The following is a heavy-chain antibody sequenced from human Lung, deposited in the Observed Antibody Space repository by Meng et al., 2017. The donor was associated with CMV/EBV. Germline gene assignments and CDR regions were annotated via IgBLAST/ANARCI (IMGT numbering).Heavy chain of an antibody. D-gene: IGHD3-16*01. CDR3: AGGY. J-gene: IGHJ4*02. CDR1: GFTFSSYA. Sequence: EVQLLESGGGLVQPGGSLRLPCVAAGFTFSSYALPWARQAPGKGLEWVSSISGNGGTTYYAESVTGRFTISRDNSKSTLYLQMNSLRGDDTAVYYCAGGYWGPGTLVTVSS. V-gene: IGHV3-23*01. CDR2: ISGNGGTT.